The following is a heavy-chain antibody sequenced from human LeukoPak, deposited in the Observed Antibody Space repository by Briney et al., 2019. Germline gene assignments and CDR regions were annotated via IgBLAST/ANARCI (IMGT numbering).Heavy chain of an antibody. Sequence: GGSLRLSCAASGFTFSDYYMSWIRQAPGKGLEWVSYISSSGSTIYYADPVKGRFTISRDNAKNSLYLQMNSLRAEDTAVYYCARALVCTSCYTSFFGPGWFDPWGQGTLVTVSS. V-gene: IGHV3-11*01. CDR3: ARALVCTSCYTSFFGPGWFDP. J-gene: IGHJ5*02. D-gene: IGHD2-2*02. CDR2: ISSSGSTI. CDR1: GFTFSDYY.